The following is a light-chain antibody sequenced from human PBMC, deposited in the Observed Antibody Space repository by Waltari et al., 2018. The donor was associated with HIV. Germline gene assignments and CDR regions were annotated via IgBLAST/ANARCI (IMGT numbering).Light chain of an antibody. CDR3: QQYGKSPIT. CDR1: QSVRNN. V-gene: IGKV3-20*01. CDR2: GAS. J-gene: IGKJ5*01. Sequence: EIVLTQFPGTLSLSPGERATLSCRASQSVRNNLVWYQQKTGQAPRLLIFGASSGATDIPDRFSGSGSGTDVTLTISRLEPEDSAVYFCQQYGKSPITFGQGTRLEI.